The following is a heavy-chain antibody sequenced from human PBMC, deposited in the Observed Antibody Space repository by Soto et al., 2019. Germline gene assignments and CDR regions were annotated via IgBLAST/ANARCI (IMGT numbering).Heavy chain of an antibody. V-gene: IGHV4-59*01. D-gene: IGHD7-27*01. CDR2: IHYSGST. Sequence: SETLSLTCTVSGGSISSYYWSWIRQPPGKGLEWIGYIHYSGSTNYNPSLKSRVTISVDTSKNQFSLKLSSVTAADTAVYYCARARLGAYYYYYGMDVWGQGTTVTVSS. CDR1: GGSISSYY. CDR3: ARARLGAYYYYYGMDV. J-gene: IGHJ6*02.